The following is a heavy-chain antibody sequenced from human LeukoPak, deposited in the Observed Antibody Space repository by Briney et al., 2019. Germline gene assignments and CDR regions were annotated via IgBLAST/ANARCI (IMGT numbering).Heavy chain of an antibody. Sequence: GGSLSLSCAASGFTVSSHYMSWVRQSPGKGLVWVSVIYSCGSTYYADSVKGRFTISRDYSKNTLYLQVNSLRAEDTAVYYCARGRVDILTGYYTPPFDYWGQGTLVTVSS. CDR2: IYSCGST. D-gene: IGHD3-9*01. CDR1: GFTVSSHY. V-gene: IGHV3-66*03. CDR3: ARGRVDILTGYYTPPFDY. J-gene: IGHJ4*02.